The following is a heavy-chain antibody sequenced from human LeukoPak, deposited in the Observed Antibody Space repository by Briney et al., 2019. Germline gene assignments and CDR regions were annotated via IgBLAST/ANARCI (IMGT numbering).Heavy chain of an antibody. CDR2: ISGSGSTI. D-gene: IGHD3-16*02. Sequence: GGTLRLSCAASGFTFSSYGMSWVRQAPGKGLEWVSAISGSGSTIYYADSVKGRFTISRDNSKNTLYLQMNSLRAEDTAVYYCAKGRYDYVWGSCRLDYWGQGTLVTVSS. V-gene: IGHV3-23*01. CDR3: AKGRYDYVWGSCRLDY. CDR1: GFTFSSYG. J-gene: IGHJ4*02.